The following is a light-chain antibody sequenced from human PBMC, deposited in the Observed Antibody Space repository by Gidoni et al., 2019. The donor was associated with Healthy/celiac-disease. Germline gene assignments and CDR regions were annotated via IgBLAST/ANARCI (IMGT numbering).Light chain of an antibody. Sequence: DIVMTQSQDSLAVSLGERATINCKSSQSVLYSSNNKNYLAWYKQKPGQPPKLLIYWASTRESGVPDRFSGGGSGTDFTLTISSLQAEDVAVYYCQQYYSTLITFGQGTRLGIK. CDR2: WAS. J-gene: IGKJ5*01. CDR1: QSVLYSSNNKNY. V-gene: IGKV4-1*01. CDR3: QQYYSTLIT.